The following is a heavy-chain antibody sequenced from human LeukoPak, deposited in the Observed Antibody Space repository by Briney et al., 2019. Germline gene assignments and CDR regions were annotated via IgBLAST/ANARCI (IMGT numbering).Heavy chain of an antibody. D-gene: IGHD2-21*02. V-gene: IGHV1-2*02. CDR3: ARGAYCGGDCYDQDGYYYYFMDV. CDR2: INPNSGGT. J-gene: IGHJ6*03. Sequence: ASVKVSCKASGCTFTGYYMHYVRQAPGQGLEWMGWINPNSGGTNYAQNFQGRVTMTRDASINTAYMELRRPRSDDTAVYYCARGAYCGGDCYDQDGYYYYFMDVWGKGTTVTVSS. CDR1: GCTFTGYY.